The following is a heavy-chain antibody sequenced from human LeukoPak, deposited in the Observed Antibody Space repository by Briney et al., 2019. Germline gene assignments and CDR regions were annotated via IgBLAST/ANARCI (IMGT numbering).Heavy chain of an antibody. CDR3: AKVDIVATIDAGRLVDY. J-gene: IGHJ4*02. V-gene: IGHV3-30*18. CDR2: ISNDGSNK. CDR1: GFTFSSYG. D-gene: IGHD5-12*01. Sequence: GRSLRLSCAASGFTFSSYGMQWFRQAPDKGLEWVAAISNDGSNKYYADSVKGRFTISRDNSKNTLYLQMNSLRAEDTAVYYCAKVDIVATIDAGRLVDYWGQGSLVTVSS.